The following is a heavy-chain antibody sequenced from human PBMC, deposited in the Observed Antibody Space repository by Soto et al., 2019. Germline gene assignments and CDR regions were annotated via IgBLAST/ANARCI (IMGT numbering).Heavy chain of an antibody. CDR2: LSSRSSTI. CDR1: GFTFISYT. D-gene: IGHD6-13*01. V-gene: IGHV3-48*02. CDR3: ARDEIAAAGIGKWPGDYYYYGMDV. J-gene: IGHJ6*02. Sequence: GLSLQLSCAASGFTFISYTRHSFLQAPGTNPERVSYLSSRSSTIYYADSVKGRFTISRDNAKNSLYLQMNSLRDEDTAVYYCARDEIAAAGIGKWPGDYYYYGMDVWGQGT.